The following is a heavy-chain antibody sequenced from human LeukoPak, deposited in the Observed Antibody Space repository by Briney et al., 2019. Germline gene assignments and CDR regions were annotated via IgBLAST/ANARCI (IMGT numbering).Heavy chain of an antibody. V-gene: IGHV3-33*01. D-gene: IGHD3-3*01. CDR1: GFTFSSYG. Sequence: GRSLRLSCAASGFTFSSYGMHWVRQAPGKGLEWVAVIWYDGSNKCYADSVKGRFTISRDNSNKMQYLEMDSLRADDTAVYYCARGGDFWSGYKTHEYGLDVWGQGTTVTVSS. CDR3: ARGGDFWSGYKTHEYGLDV. CDR2: IWYDGSNK. J-gene: IGHJ6*02.